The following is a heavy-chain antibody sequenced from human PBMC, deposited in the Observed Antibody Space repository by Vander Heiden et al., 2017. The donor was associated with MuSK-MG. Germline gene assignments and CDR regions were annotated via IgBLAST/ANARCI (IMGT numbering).Heavy chain of an antibody. CDR1: GSTLTSYA. D-gene: IGHD6-19*01. Sequence: EVQQLESGGGLVQPGGSLRLPCAASGSTLTSYAMGWVRQAQGKGLEWVSAISGSGGSTYYADFVKGRFTISRDNSKNTLYLQMNSLRAEDTAVYYCAKDRGYSSGWYGLGGWFDPWGQGTLVTVSS. J-gene: IGHJ5*02. V-gene: IGHV3-23*01. CDR2: ISGSGGST. CDR3: AKDRGYSSGWYGLGGWFDP.